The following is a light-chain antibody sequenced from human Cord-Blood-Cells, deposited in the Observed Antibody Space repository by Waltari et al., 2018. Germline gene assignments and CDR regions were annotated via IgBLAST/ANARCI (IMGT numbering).Light chain of an antibody. CDR2: EVS. V-gene: IGLV2-14*01. J-gene: IGLJ1*01. CDR1: SSDVGGSNY. CDR3: SSYTSSSTLWV. Sequence: QSALTQPASVSGSPGQSITIPCTGTSSDVGGSNYVSWYQQHPGKAPKLMIYEVSNRPSGVSNRFSGSKSGNTASLTISVLQAEDEADYYCSSYTSSSTLWVFGTGTKVTV.